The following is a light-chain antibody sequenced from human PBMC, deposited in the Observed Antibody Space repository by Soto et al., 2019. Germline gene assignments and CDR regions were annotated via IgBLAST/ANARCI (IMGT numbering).Light chain of an antibody. Sequence: EIVLTQSPGTLSLSPGERATLSCRASQSVSSSYLAWYQQKPGQAPRLLFYGASSRATGIPDRFSGSGSGTDFTLTISRLEPEDFAVYYCQQYGSSITFGQGTR. CDR1: QSVSSSY. V-gene: IGKV3-20*01. J-gene: IGKJ5*01. CDR3: QQYGSSIT. CDR2: GAS.